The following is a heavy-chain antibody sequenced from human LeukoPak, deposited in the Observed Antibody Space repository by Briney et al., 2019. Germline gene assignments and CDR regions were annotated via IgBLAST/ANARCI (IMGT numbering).Heavy chain of an antibody. J-gene: IGHJ1*01. CDR2: ISYDGSKK. Sequence: PGGSLRLSCAASGFAFSSYGMHWVRQAPGKGLEWVAVISYDGSKKFYADSVKGRFTISRDNSKNTLYLQMDSLRAEDTAVYYCGKDQDSGRYYVRHFQHWGQGTLVTVSS. CDR3: GKDQDSGRYYVRHFQH. V-gene: IGHV3-30*18. D-gene: IGHD1-26*01. CDR1: GFAFSSYG.